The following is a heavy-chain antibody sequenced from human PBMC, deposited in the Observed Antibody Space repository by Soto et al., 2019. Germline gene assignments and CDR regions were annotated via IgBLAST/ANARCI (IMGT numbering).Heavy chain of an antibody. V-gene: IGHV3-33*06. D-gene: IGHD5-18*01. J-gene: IGHJ2*01. CDR2: IWSDGNNK. CDR1: GFMFSNHG. CDR3: AKDRKQLWSWYFDL. Sequence: PGESLKISCAASGFMFSNHGMHWVRQAPGKGLEWVAVIWSDGNNKYYADSVKGRFTISRDNSKNTVYLQMNSLRAEDTAVYYCAKDRKQLWSWYFDLWGRGTLVTVSS.